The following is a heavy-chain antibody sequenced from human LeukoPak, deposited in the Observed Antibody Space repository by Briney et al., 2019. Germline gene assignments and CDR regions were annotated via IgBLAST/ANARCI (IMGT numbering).Heavy chain of an antibody. CDR2: INPNSGGT. V-gene: IGHV1-2*02. D-gene: IGHD2-15*01. CDR1: GYTFTGYY. CDR3: ARAHCSGGSCYLRDWFDP. J-gene: IGHJ5*02. Sequence: ASVKVSCKASGYTFTGYYMHWVRQASGQGLEWMGWINPNSGGTNYAQKFQGRVTMTRDASISTAYMELSRLRSDDTAVYYCARAHCSGGSCYLRDWFDPWGQGTLVTVSS.